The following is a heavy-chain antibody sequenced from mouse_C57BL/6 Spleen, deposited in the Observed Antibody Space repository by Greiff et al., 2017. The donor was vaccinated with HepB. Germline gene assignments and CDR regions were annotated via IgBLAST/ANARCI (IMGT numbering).Heavy chain of an antibody. CDR3: TRGYYYD. Sequence: VQLQQSGAELVRPGASVKLSCTASGFNIKDDYMHWVKQRPEQGLEWIGWIDPENGDTEYASKFQGKATKTADTSSNTADLQLSSLTSEDTAVYYCTRGYYYDWGQGTTLTVSS. CDR2: IDPENGDT. D-gene: IGHD2-3*01. CDR1: GFNIKDDY. V-gene: IGHV14-4*01. J-gene: IGHJ2*01.